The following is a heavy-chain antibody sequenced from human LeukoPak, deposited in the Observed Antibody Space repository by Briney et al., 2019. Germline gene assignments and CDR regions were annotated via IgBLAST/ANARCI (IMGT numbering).Heavy chain of an antibody. V-gene: IGHV3-23*01. CDR2: ISGTGDKT. CDR3: AKVSGRIQIWPQPFGDGMDV. D-gene: IGHD5-18*01. Sequence: GGSLRLSCAASRFTFSNYVMSWVRQAPGKGLECVSDISGTGDKTYYADSVKGRFTISRDNSKDTLYLQMNSLRVEDTAVYYCAKVSGRIQIWPQPFGDGMDVWGQGTTVTVSS. J-gene: IGHJ6*02. CDR1: RFTFSNYV.